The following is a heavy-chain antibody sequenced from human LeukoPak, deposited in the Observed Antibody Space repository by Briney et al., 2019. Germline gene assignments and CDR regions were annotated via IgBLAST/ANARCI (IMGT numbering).Heavy chain of an antibody. CDR3: ASPYPTCSGGSCYRSFEYFQH. J-gene: IGHJ1*01. Sequence: SVKVSFTASGGTFSIYAISWVRQAPGQGLEWMGGIIPIFGTANYAQKFQGRVTITADESTSTAYMELSSLRSEDTAVYYCASPYPTCSGGSCYRSFEYFQHWGQGTLVTVSS. D-gene: IGHD2-15*01. V-gene: IGHV1-69*01. CDR2: IIPIFGTA. CDR1: GGTFSIYA.